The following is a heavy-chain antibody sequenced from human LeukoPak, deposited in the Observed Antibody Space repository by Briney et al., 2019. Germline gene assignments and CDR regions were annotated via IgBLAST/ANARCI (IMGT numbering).Heavy chain of an antibody. CDR1: GFTVSSNY. J-gene: IGHJ6*02. D-gene: IGHD6-13*01. CDR3: ARDWNEQQLVGFKPTYYYDGMDV. V-gene: IGHV3-53*01. CDR2: IYSGGST. Sequence: GGSLRLSCAASGFTVSSNYMSWVRQAPGKGLEWVSVIYSGGSTYYADSVKGRFTISRDNSKNTLYLQMKSLRAEDTAVYYCARDWNEQQLVGFKPTYYYDGMDVWGQGTTVTVSS.